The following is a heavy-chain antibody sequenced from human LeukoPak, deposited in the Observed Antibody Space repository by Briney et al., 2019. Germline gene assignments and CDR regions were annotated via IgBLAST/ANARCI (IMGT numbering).Heavy chain of an antibody. Sequence: GRSLRLSCAASGFTFSSYWMSWVRQAPGKGLEWVANIKQDGSEKYYVDSVKGRFTISRDNAKNSLYLQMNSLRAEDTAVYYCARAASYCSGGSCYSARSYYYYGMDVWGQGTTVTVSS. CDR2: IKQDGSEK. CDR1: GFTFSSYW. D-gene: IGHD2-15*01. V-gene: IGHV3-7*05. CDR3: ARAASYCSGGSCYSARSYYYYGMDV. J-gene: IGHJ6*02.